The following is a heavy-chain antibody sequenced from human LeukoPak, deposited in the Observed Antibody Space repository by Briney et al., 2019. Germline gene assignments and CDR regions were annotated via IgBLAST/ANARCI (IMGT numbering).Heavy chain of an antibody. CDR1: GYSFTSYW. J-gene: IGHJ4*02. Sequence: GEALQIPCKGSGYSFTSYWIGWVRQMPGKGVEWMGIIYPGDSDTRYSPSFQGQVTISADKSISNAYLQWSSLKAADTAMYYCARHLPERWLHLGPYYFGYWGQGTLVTVSS. CDR2: IYPGDSDT. V-gene: IGHV5-51*01. D-gene: IGHD5-24*01. CDR3: ARHLPERWLHLGPYYFGY.